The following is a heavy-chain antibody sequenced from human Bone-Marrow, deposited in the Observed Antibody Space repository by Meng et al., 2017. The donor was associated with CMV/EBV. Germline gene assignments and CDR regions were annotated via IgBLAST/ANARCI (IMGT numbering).Heavy chain of an antibody. CDR1: GFTFSSYW. Sequence: GGSLRLSCAASGFTFSSYWMSWVRQAPGKGLEWVALISSDGSSRYYTDSVKGRFTISRDNSKNTLYLQMNSLRVEDTAVYFCAFLTLYYFDYWGQGALVTVSS. D-gene: IGHD2/OR15-2a*01. CDR3: AFLTLYYFDY. J-gene: IGHJ4*02. CDR2: ISSDGSSR. V-gene: IGHV3-30*03.